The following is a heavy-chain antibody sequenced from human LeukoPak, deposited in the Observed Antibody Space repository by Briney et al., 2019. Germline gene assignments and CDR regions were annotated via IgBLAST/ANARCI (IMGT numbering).Heavy chain of an antibody. CDR1: GGSFSGYY. Sequence: SETLSLTCAVYGGSFSGYYWSWIRQPPGKGLEWFGEINHSGSTNYNPSLKSRVTISVDTSKNQFSLKLSSVTAADTAVYYCARGSDYDILTGHAFDIWGQGTMVTVSS. CDR3: ARGSDYDILTGHAFDI. V-gene: IGHV4-34*01. D-gene: IGHD3-9*01. CDR2: INHSGST. J-gene: IGHJ3*02.